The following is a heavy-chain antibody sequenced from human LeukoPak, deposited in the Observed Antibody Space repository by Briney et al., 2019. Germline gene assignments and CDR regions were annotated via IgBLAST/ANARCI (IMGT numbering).Heavy chain of an antibody. Sequence: ASVKVSCKASGYTFTSYDINWVRQATGQGLEWMGWMNPNSGNTGYAQKYQGRVTITRNTSISTAYMELSSLRSEDTAVYYCARGPSRWSGYYYFDYWGQGTLVTVSS. D-gene: IGHD3-3*01. CDR2: MNPNSGNT. J-gene: IGHJ4*02. CDR1: GYTFTSYD. V-gene: IGHV1-8*03. CDR3: ARGPSRWSGYYYFDY.